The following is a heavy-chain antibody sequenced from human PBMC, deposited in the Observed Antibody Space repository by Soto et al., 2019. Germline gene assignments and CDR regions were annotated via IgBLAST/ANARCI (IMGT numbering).Heavy chain of an antibody. CDR1: GYTFSTFG. V-gene: IGHV1-18*01. Sequence: QVQVVQSGAEVKKPGASVKVACKASGYTFSTFGMSWVRQAPGQGLEWMGWISVEKGDTNSAQKFQDRVNMTTDTSTGTAYMELRSLTSADTAVYYCAGCYCSVGSCFTCWHFDLWGRGTLVTVSS. D-gene: IGHD2-15*01. CDR2: ISVEKGDT. CDR3: AGCYCSVGSCFTCWHFDL. J-gene: IGHJ2*01.